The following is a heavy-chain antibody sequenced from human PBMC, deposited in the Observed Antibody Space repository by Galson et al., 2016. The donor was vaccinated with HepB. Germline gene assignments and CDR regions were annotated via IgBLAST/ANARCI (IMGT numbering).Heavy chain of an antibody. CDR3: AIGLRYSTGGSPY. V-gene: IGHV1-2*02. CDR1: GYTFTGYV. D-gene: IGHD2-8*02. J-gene: IGHJ4*02. Sequence: SVKVSCKASGYTFTGYVIQWVRQAPGQGLEWMGSINHKNGGTNSAQKFQGRVTMTRDTSISTAYMELSRLRSDDTAVYYFAIGLRYSTGGSPYWGQGTLVTVSS. CDR2: INHKNGGT.